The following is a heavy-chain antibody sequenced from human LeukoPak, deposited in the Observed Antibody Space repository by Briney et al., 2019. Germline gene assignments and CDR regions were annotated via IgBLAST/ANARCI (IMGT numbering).Heavy chain of an antibody. J-gene: IGHJ6*02. CDR1: GYTFTSYY. CDR2: INPKSGAT. CDR3: AKGATEGYYYYYGLDV. Sequence: ASVKVSCKASGYTFTSYYMHWVRQAPGQGLEWMGWINPKSGATTYAQKFQDRVTLTRDTSINTAYMDLSGLTSDDTAVFYCAKGATEGYYYYYGLDVWGQGTTVTVSS. V-gene: IGHV1-2*02.